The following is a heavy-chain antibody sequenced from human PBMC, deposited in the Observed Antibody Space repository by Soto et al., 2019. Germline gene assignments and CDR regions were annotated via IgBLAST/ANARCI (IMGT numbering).Heavy chain of an antibody. V-gene: IGHV5-10-1*01. D-gene: IGHD3-3*01. CDR1: GYSFTSYW. CDR3: ARLKTSTTFGVVIRGAFDI. J-gene: IGHJ3*02. Sequence: GESLKISCKGSGYSFTSYWISWVRQMPGKGLEWMGRIDPSDSYTNYSPSFQGHVTISADKSISTAYLQWSSLKASDTAMYYCARLKTSTTFGVVIRGAFDIWGQGTMVTVSS. CDR2: IDPSDSYT.